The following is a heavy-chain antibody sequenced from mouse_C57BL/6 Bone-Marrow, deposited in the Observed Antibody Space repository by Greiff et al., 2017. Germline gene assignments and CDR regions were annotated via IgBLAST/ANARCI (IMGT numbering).Heavy chain of an antibody. CDR1: GYTFTDYY. Sequence: EVQLQQSGPELVKPGASVKISCKASGYTFTDYYMNWVKQSHGKSLEWIGDINPNNGGTSYNQKFKGKATLTVDKASSTAYMELRSLTSEDSAVYYCARLAFVMDYWGQGTSVTVSS. V-gene: IGHV1-26*01. J-gene: IGHJ4*01. CDR3: ARLAFVMDY. CDR2: INPNNGGT.